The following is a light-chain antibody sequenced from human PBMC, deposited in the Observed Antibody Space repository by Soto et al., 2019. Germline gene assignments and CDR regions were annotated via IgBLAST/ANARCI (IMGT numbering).Light chain of an antibody. CDR3: CSHAGSHTWV. V-gene: IGLV2-11*01. CDR1: SSDVGRYDY. CDR2: EVF. Sequence: QSALTQPRSVSGSPGQSVTISCTGSSSDVGRYDYVSWYRQDPGKAPKVIIYEVFERPSGVPDRFSGSKSGNTASLTISGLHAEDEADYYCCSHAGSHTWVFGGGTKVTVL. J-gene: IGLJ3*02.